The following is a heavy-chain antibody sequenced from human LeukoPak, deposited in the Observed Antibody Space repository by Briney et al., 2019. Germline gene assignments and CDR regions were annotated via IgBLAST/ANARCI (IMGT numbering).Heavy chain of an antibody. CDR1: GYTFTSYG. CDR2: ISAYNGNT. CDR3: AREDRHFNWFDS. V-gene: IGHV1-18*01. J-gene: IGHJ5*01. Sequence: ASVKVSCKASGYTFTSYGISWVRQAPGQGLEWMGWISAYNGNTNYAQMLQGRVTMTTDTSTSTAYMELRSLRSDDTAVYYCAREDRHFNWFDSWGQGTLLTVSS. D-gene: IGHD2/OR15-2a*01.